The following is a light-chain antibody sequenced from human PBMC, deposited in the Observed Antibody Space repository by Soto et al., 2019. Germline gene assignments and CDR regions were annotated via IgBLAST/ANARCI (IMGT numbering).Light chain of an antibody. J-gene: IGLJ2*01. V-gene: IGLV1-47*02. CDR2: SNN. Sequence: QSVLTQPPSASGTPGQRVTISCSGSSSNIGSNYVYWYQQLPGTAPKLLIYSNNQRRSGVPDRFSGSKSGTSASLAISGLRSEDEADYYCAAWDDSLSGHVVFGGGTKLTVL. CDR1: SSNIGSNY. CDR3: AAWDDSLSGHVV.